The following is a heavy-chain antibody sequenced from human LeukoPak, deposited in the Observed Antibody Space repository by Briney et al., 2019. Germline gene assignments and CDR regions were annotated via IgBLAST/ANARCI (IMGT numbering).Heavy chain of an antibody. CDR1: GFTFSSYS. J-gene: IGHJ3*02. CDR2: ISSSSSII. Sequence: GGSLRLSCAASGFTFSSYSMNWVRQAPGKGLEWVSYISSSSSIIYYADSVKGRFTISRDNSKNTLYLQMNSLRAEDTAVYYCARGRSPDYYDSSGVAFDIWGQGTMVTVSS. CDR3: ARGRSPDYYDSSGVAFDI. D-gene: IGHD3-22*01. V-gene: IGHV3-48*01.